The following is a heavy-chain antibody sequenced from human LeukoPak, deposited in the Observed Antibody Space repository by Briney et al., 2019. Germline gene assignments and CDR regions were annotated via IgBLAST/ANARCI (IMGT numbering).Heavy chain of an antibody. D-gene: IGHD4-17*01. Sequence: PSETLSLTCAVSGGSISSGGYSWSWIRQPPGQGLEWIGYIYHSGSTYYNPSLKSRVTISVDRSKNQFSLKLSSVTAADTAVYYCASSTVTTTWYGNWGQGTLVTVSS. CDR2: IYHSGST. CDR1: GGSISSGGYS. CDR3: ASSTVTTTWYGN. V-gene: IGHV4-30-2*01. J-gene: IGHJ4*02.